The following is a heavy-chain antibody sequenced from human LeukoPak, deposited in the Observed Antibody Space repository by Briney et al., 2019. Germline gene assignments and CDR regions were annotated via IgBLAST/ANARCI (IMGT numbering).Heavy chain of an antibody. D-gene: IGHD5-18*01. V-gene: IGHV3-30*02. CDR2: IRYDGSNK. CDR3: AHARASGYSYGFDY. J-gene: IGHJ4*02. Sequence: GGSLRLSCAESGFTFSSYGMHWVRQAPGKGLEWVAFIRYDGSNKYYADSVKGRFTISRDNSKNTLYLQMNSLRAEDTAVYYCAHARASGYSYGFDYWGQGTLVTVSS. CDR1: GFTFSSYG.